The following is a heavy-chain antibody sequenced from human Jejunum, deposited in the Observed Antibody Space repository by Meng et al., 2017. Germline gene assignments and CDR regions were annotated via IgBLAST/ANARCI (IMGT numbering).Heavy chain of an antibody. CDR2: IYPGNSDT. J-gene: IGHJ3*02. Sequence: GESLKISCKGSGYSFTKFWIGWVRQMPGKGLEWMGTIYPGNSDTVYSPSFQGQVTISADKSISPAYLQWSSLKASDTAMYYCAGHPRNYHDSSGYYADDTFDIWGQGTMVTVSS. V-gene: IGHV5-51*01. CDR3: AGHPRNYHDSSGYYADDTFDI. D-gene: IGHD3-22*01. CDR1: GYSFTKFW.